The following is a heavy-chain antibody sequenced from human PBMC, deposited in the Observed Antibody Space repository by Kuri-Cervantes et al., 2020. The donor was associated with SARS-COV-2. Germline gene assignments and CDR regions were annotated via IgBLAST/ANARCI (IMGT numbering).Heavy chain of an antibody. V-gene: IGHV3-74*01. Sequence: GESLKISCAASGFTFSSYWMHWVRQAPGKGLVWVSRINSDGSSTSYADSVKGRFTISRDNSNNTLYLQLHSLRPEDTAVYYCAKTRRGPIDLWGQGTLVTVSS. CDR3: AKTRRGPIDL. CDR2: INSDGSST. J-gene: IGHJ5*02. CDR1: GFTFSSYW. D-gene: IGHD2-21*01.